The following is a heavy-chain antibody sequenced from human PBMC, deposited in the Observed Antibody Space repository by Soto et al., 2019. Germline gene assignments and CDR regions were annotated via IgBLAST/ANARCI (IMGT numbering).Heavy chain of an antibody. V-gene: IGHV2-5*02. CDR1: GFSLSTSGVG. D-gene: IGHD6-6*01. CDR3: AHRRIAYIAARLNWNYFDY. Sequence: SGPTLVNPTQTLTLTCTFSGFSLSTSGVGVGWIRQPPGKALEWLALIYWDDDKRYSPSLKSRLTITKDTSKNQVVLTMTNMDPVDTATYYCAHRRIAYIAARLNWNYFDYWGQGTLVTVSS. CDR2: IYWDDDK. J-gene: IGHJ4*02.